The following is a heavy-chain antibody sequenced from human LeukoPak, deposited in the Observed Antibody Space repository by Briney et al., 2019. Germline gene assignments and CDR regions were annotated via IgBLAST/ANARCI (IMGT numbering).Heavy chain of an antibody. CDR1: GGSFSGYY. J-gene: IGHJ1*01. Sequence: SETLSLTCAVDGGSFSGYYWSWIRQPPGKGLEWIGEINHSGSTNYNPSLKSRVTISVDTSKNQFSLKLSSVTAADTAVYYCARGGQQWLVRYFQHWGQGTLVTVSS. CDR3: ARGGQQWLVRYFQH. V-gene: IGHV4-34*01. CDR2: INHSGST. D-gene: IGHD6-19*01.